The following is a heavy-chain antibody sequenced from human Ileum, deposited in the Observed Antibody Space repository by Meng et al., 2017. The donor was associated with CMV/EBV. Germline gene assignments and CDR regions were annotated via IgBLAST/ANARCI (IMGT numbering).Heavy chain of an antibody. V-gene: IGHV3-74*01. CDR2: LTTDGTT. J-gene: IGHJ4*02. Sequence: LRLSCAGSGFTFSSYWMHWVRQVPGKGLVWVSRLTTDGTTVYAESVKGRFTISRDDATSTLYLQMNSLRAEDTAVYYCARDGSYKLDYWGQGTLVTVSS. D-gene: IGHD1-26*01. CDR1: GFTFSSYW. CDR3: ARDGSYKLDY.